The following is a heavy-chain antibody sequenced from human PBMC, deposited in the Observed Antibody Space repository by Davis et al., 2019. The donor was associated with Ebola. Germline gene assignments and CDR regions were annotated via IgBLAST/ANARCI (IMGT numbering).Heavy chain of an antibody. Sequence: ASVKVSCKASGYTFTGYYMHWVRQAPGQGLEWMGWINAGNGNTKYSQKFQGRVTITRDTSASTAYMELSSLRSEDTAVYYCARDPTILWGQGTLVTVSS. V-gene: IGHV1-3*01. D-gene: IGHD3-9*01. CDR3: ARDPTIL. CDR2: INAGNGNT. J-gene: IGHJ4*02. CDR1: GYTFTGYY.